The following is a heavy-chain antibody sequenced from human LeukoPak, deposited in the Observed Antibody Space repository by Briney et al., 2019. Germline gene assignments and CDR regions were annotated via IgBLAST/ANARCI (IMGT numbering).Heavy chain of an antibody. CDR2: ISTSGTTI. CDR3: ARINWLDP. J-gene: IGHJ5*02. CDR1: GFTFSSYE. Sequence: PGGSLRLSCAAPGFTFSSYEMNWVRQAPGKGLEWVSYISTSGTTIYYADSVKGRFTISRDNAKKSLYLQMNSLRAEDTAVYYCARINWLDPWGQGTLVTVSS. V-gene: IGHV3-48*03.